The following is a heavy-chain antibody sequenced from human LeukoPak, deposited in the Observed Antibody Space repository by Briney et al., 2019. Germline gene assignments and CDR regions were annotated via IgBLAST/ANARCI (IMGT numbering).Heavy chain of an antibody. CDR2: INPNSGGT. Sequence: ASVTVSCKASGYTFTGYYMHWVRQAPGQGLEWMGWINPNSGGTNYAQKFQGRVTMTRDTSISTAYMEQSRLRSDDTAVYYCARDLLYYDIAGAWGQGTLVTVSS. V-gene: IGHV1-2*02. CDR1: GYTFTGYY. D-gene: IGHD3-22*01. J-gene: IGHJ5*02. CDR3: ARDLLYYDIAGA.